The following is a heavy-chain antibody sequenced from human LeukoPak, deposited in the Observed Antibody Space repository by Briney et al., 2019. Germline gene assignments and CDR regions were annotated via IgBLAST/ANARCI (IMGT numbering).Heavy chain of an antibody. D-gene: IGHD3-22*01. CDR3: ARAMGYYYDSSGYLLDI. CDR1: GYTFTSYG. J-gene: IGHJ3*02. CDR2: ISAYNGNT. V-gene: IGHV1-18*01. Sequence: SVKVSCKASGYTFTSYGISWVRQAPGQGLEWMGWISAYNGNTNYAQKLQGRVTMTTDTSTSTAYMELRSLRSDDTAVYYCARAMGYYYDSSGYLLDIWGQGTMVTVSS.